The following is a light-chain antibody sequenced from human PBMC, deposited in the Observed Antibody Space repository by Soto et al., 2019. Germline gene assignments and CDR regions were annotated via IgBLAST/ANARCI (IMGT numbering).Light chain of an antibody. V-gene: IGKV3-15*01. Sequence: EIVMTQSPGTLSVSPGERATLSCRASQSVSSSLAWFQQKPGQAPRLLIYGASTRATDIPARFSGSGSWTEFTLTISSLQSEDFAVYYCQHYNNWPYTFGQGTKVEIK. CDR2: GAS. CDR3: QHYNNWPYT. J-gene: IGKJ2*01. CDR1: QSVSSS.